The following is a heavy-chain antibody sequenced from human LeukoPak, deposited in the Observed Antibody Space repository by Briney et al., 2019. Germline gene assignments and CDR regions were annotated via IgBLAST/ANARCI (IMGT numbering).Heavy chain of an antibody. Sequence: ASVKVSCKPSGYTFTVNYLHWVRQAPGQGLEWGGWMNPNSGVTGYAQNFQGRVTMTRDTSISTAYMELSSLTSDDTAVYYCTRGAGTSWFDYWGQGSLVTVYS. CDR3: TRGAGTSWFDY. CDR2: MNPNSGVT. V-gene: IGHV1-2*02. CDR1: GYTFTVNY. J-gene: IGHJ4*02. D-gene: IGHD2-2*01.